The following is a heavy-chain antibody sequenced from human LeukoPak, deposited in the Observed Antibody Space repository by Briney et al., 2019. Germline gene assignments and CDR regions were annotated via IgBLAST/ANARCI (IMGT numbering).Heavy chain of an antibody. Sequence: GGSLRLSCAVSGFTFSSFAMSWVRQAPGKGLEWVSGISWNSGSIGYADSVKGRFTISRDNAKNSLYLQMTSLRAEDTALYYCAKAGTLTGSSGKNFDYWGQGTLVTVSS. CDR3: AKAGTLTGSSGKNFDY. CDR1: GFTFSSFA. J-gene: IGHJ4*02. V-gene: IGHV3-9*01. D-gene: IGHD3-22*01. CDR2: ISWNSGSI.